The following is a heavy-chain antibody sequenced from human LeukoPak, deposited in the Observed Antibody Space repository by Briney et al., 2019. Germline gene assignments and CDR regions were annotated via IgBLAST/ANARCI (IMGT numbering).Heavy chain of an antibody. CDR2: ISYDGSNK. CDR1: GFTFSSYA. D-gene: IGHD6-19*01. CDR3: ARDGAQRSGWKYYFDY. Sequence: GSLRLSCAASGFTFSSYAMHWVRQAPGKGLEWVAVISYDGSNKYYADSVKGRFTISRDNSKNTLYLQMNSLRAEDTAVYYCARDGAQRSGWKYYFDYWGQGTLVTVSS. V-gene: IGHV3-30-3*01. J-gene: IGHJ4*02.